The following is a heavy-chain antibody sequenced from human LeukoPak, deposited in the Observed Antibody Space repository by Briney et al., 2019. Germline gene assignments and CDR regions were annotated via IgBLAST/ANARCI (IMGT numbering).Heavy chain of an antibody. V-gene: IGHV3-7*01. D-gene: IGHD1-26*01. CDR2: IKQDGSEK. Sequence: GGSLRLSCAASGFTFSSYWMSWVRQAPGKGLEWVANIKQDGSEKYFVDSVKGRFTISRDNAKNSLYLQMNSLRAEDTAVYYCARLRGATTLYYYYYMDVWGKGTTVTVSS. CDR1: GFTFSSYW. CDR3: ARLRGATTLYYYYYMDV. J-gene: IGHJ6*03.